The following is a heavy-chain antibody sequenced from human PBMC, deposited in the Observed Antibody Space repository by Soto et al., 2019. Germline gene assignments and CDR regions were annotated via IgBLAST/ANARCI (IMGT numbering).Heavy chain of an antibody. D-gene: IGHD3-10*01. CDR2: INHSGST. Sequence: SETLSLTCAVYGGSFSGYYVISLRQPPGWGLEWIGEINHSGSTNYNPSLNSPVTISVDTSKNQFSLKLSSVTAADTAVYYCATRITMVRGAYGPRGCWFDPWGQGTLVTVSS. J-gene: IGHJ5*02. CDR3: ATRITMVRGAYGPRGCWFDP. V-gene: IGHV4-34*01. CDR1: GGSFSGYY.